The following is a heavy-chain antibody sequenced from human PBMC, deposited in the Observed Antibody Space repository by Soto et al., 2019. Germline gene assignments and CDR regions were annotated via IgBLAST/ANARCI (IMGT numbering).Heavy chain of an antibody. CDR1: GLTSSAYY. CDR3: ARGSILFFMVWY. V-gene: IGHV3-11*06. CDR2: ISSSGSYT. D-gene: IGHD2-8*01. J-gene: IGHJ2*01. Sequence: GGSRRLSCAASGLTSSAYYMIWFRQAPGKGLEWVSYISSSGSYTNYADSVKGRFTISRDNAKNSLYLQMNSLRAEDTAVYYCARGSILFFMVWY.